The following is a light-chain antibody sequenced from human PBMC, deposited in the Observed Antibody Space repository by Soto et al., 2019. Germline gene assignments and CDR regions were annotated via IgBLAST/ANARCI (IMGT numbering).Light chain of an antibody. CDR3: MQDNLPYS. Sequence: DFVMTQTPLSSPVTLGQPASISCRSSQSLVHSDGNSYLSWLHQRPGQPPRLLIYMISNRVSWVPDRISGSGSGTDFTLKISRVEPEDVVVYYCMQDNLPYSCGQGTKLDIK. V-gene: IGKV2-24*01. J-gene: IGKJ2*03. CDR1: QSLVHSDGNSY. CDR2: MIS.